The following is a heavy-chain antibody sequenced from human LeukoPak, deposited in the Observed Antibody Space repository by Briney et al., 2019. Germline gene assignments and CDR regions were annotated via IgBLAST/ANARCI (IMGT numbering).Heavy chain of an antibody. CDR3: ARGVYYDILTGYYNWDYFDY. Sequence: GGSLRLSCAASGFTFSDYYMSWTRQAPGKGLEWVSYISSSGSTIYYADSVKGRFTISRDNAKNSLYLQMNSLRAEDTAVYYCARGVYYDILTGYYNWDYFDYWGQGTLVTVSS. V-gene: IGHV3-11*04. CDR2: ISSSGSTI. J-gene: IGHJ4*02. D-gene: IGHD3-9*01. CDR1: GFTFSDYY.